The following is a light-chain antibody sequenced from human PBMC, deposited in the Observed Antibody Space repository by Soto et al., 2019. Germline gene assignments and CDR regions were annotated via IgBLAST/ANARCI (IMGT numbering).Light chain of an antibody. J-gene: IGKJ3*01. Sequence: EIVLTQSPGTLSLSPGERATLSCRASQSVSSSYLAWYQQKPGQAPRLLIYDASNRATGIPARFSGSGSGTDFTLTISRLEPEDFAVYYCQQSATFGPGTKVHI. CDR2: DAS. CDR3: QQSAT. CDR1: QSVSSSY. V-gene: IGKV3-20*01.